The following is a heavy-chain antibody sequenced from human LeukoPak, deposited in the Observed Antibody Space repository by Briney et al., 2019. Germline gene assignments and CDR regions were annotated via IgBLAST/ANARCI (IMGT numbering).Heavy chain of an antibody. CDR1: GFTFSSYA. CDR3: AGAVLRFLEWLLRGGFYGMDV. CDR2: ISGSGGST. Sequence: PGGSLRLSCAASGFTFSSYAMSWVRQAPGKGLEWVSAISGSGGSTYYADSVKGRFTISRDNSKNTLYLQMNSLRAEDTAVYYCAGAVLRFLEWLLRGGFYGMDVWGQGTTVTVSS. J-gene: IGHJ6*02. D-gene: IGHD3-3*01. V-gene: IGHV3-23*01.